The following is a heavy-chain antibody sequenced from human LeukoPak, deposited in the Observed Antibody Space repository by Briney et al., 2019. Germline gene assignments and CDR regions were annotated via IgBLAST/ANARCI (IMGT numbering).Heavy chain of an antibody. V-gene: IGHV3-23*01. CDR1: GFTFSSYE. J-gene: IGHJ4*02. CDR2: ISGSGGST. CDR3: AKTTGSGWREPFDY. D-gene: IGHD6-19*01. Sequence: TGGSLRLSCAASGFTFSSYEMNWVRQAPGKGLEWVSAISGSGGSTYYADSVKGRFTISRDNSKNTLYLQMNSLRAEDTAVYYCAKTTGSGWREPFDYWGQGTLVTVSS.